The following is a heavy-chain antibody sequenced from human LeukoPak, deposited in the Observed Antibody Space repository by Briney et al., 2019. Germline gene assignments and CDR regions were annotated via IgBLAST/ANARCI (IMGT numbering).Heavy chain of an antibody. Sequence: PSETLSLTCTVSGGSISSSSYYWGWIRQPPGKGLEWIGSIYYSGSTYYNPSLKSRVTISVDTSKNQFSLKLSSVTAADTAVYYCARTGLQFLEWLLTNWFDPWGQGTLVTVSS. D-gene: IGHD3-3*01. CDR3: ARTGLQFLEWLLTNWFDP. CDR2: IYYSGST. V-gene: IGHV4-39*01. J-gene: IGHJ5*02. CDR1: GGSISSSSYY.